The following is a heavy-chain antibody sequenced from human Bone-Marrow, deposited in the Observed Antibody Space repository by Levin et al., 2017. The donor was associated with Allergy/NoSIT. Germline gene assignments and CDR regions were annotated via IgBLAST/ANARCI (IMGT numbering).Heavy chain of an antibody. D-gene: IGHD1-26*01. J-gene: IGHJ6*02. CDR1: GVIFGDYA. Sequence: SLKISCAASGVIFGDYAMHWVRQAPGKGLEWVSGISWNSVSTLSGDSVKGRFTTSRNEPKKTVFLHMKSLKSDDTGIYYCATGDPNSGGYFWYGLDVWAQGTAVIVSS. CDR2: ISWNSVST. V-gene: IGHV3-9*01. CDR3: ATGDPNSGGYFWYGLDV.